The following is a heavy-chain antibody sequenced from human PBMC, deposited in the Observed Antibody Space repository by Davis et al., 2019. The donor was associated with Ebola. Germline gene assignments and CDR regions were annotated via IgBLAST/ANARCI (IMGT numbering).Heavy chain of an antibody. CDR3: AKAGYYDLLTGYLPFPFF. J-gene: IGHJ4*02. V-gene: IGHV3-30*18. CDR2: ISFDGSNK. Sequence: PGGSLRLSCAASGFTFSNYDMHWVRQAPGKGLEWVAGISFDGSNKYYADSVKGRFTISRDNSRNTLYVQMNSLRIEDTALYYCAKAGYYDLLTGYLPFPFFWGQGTLVTVSS. D-gene: IGHD3-9*01. CDR1: GFTFSNYD.